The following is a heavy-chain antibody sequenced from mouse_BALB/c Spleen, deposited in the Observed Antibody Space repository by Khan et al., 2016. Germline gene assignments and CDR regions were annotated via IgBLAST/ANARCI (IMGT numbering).Heavy chain of an antibody. CDR2: INPDSSKI. V-gene: IGHV4-1*02. J-gene: IGHJ4*01. D-gene: IGHD1-1*01. CDR3: ARRGYYFSRDN. CDR1: GFDFSSYW. Sequence: VPLPASGGGLVQPGGSLKLSCAASGFDFSSYWMSWVRQAPGKGLEWIGAINPDSSKINYTPSLTDKFLISRDNAKNTRYLQMSKGRSEDTGLYYWARRGYYFSRDNWGKGTSVTVSS.